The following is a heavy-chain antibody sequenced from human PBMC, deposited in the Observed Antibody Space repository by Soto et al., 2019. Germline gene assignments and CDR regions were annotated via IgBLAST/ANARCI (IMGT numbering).Heavy chain of an antibody. V-gene: IGHV5-51*01. D-gene: IGHD6-13*01. CDR1: GYSFTTYW. CDR2: IYPGDSDT. Sequence: PGESLKISCKASGYSFTTYWIGLVRQMPGKGLEWMGIIYPGDSDTRYSPSFQGQVTISADKSISIAYLQWSSLQASDTAMYYCARLEMGAAVGTWSIDYWGQGTVVTVSS. CDR3: ARLEMGAAVGTWSIDY. J-gene: IGHJ4*02.